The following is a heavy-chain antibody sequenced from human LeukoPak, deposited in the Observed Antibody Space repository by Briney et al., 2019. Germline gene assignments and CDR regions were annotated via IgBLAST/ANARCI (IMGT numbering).Heavy chain of an antibody. Sequence: GGSLRLSCAASVFTVIINDMTGVRQAPGKGLEWVSVLYSDGNTKYADSVQGRFTISRDNSKNTLYLEMNSLSPDDTAVYYCARGVEPLAANTLAYWGQGTLVTVSS. CDR3: ARGVEPLAANTLAY. J-gene: IGHJ4*02. D-gene: IGHD1-14*01. V-gene: IGHV3-53*01. CDR1: VFTVIIND. CDR2: LYSDGNT.